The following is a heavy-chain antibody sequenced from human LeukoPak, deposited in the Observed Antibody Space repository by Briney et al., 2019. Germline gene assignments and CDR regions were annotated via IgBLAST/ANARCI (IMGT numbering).Heavy chain of an antibody. Sequence: PGGSLRLSCAASGFTFSTYGMHWVRQAPGKGLEWVAFIRYDGSNKYYADSVKGRFTISRDNSKNTLFLQMNSLRAEDTAVYYCARDKSPSYYYDSSRSCPLDYWGQGTLVTVSS. CDR2: IRYDGSNK. D-gene: IGHD3-22*01. V-gene: IGHV3-30*02. CDR3: ARDKSPSYYYDSSRSCPLDY. CDR1: GFTFSTYG. J-gene: IGHJ4*02.